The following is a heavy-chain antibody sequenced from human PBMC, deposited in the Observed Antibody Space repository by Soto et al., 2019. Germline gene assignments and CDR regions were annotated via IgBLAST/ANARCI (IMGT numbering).Heavy chain of an antibody. J-gene: IGHJ4*02. CDR1: GGSISRYY. V-gene: IGHV4-59*01. D-gene: IGHD1-7*01. CDR3: ARGGDFTNYEYYFDY. Sequence: SETLSLTCTVSGGSISRYYWSWIRQPPGKGLEWIGYIYYSGSTNYNPSLKSRVTISVDTSKNQFSLKLSSVTAADTAVYYCARGGDFTNYEYYFDYWGQGTLVTVSS. CDR2: IYYSGST.